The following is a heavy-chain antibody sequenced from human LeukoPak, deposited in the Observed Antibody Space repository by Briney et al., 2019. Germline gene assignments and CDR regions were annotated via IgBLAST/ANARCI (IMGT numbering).Heavy chain of an antibody. CDR2: IYYSGST. V-gene: IGHV4-59*01. Sequence: SETLSLTCTVSGGFISSYYWSWIRQPPGKGLEWIGYIYYSGSTNYNPSLKSRVTISVDTSKNQFSLKLSSVTAADTAVYYCARDRRDIVVVPAAMDYYYYGMDVWGKGTTVTVSS. D-gene: IGHD2-2*01. CDR1: GGFISSYY. J-gene: IGHJ6*04. CDR3: ARDRRDIVVVPAAMDYYYYGMDV.